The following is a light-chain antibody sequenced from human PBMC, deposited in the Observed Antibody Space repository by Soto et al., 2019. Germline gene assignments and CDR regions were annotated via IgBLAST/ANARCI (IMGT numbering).Light chain of an antibody. V-gene: IGKV3-20*01. CDR1: QSFNSIY. CDR3: QQYGSSPRIT. J-gene: IGKJ5*01. Sequence: EIVLTQSSVTLSXXXXXXXXXXXRAXQSFNSIYLAWYQQKPGQAPRLLIYGASSRATGIPDRFSGSGSGTDFTLTISRLEPEDFAVYYCQQYGSSPRITFGQGTRLEIK. CDR2: GAS.